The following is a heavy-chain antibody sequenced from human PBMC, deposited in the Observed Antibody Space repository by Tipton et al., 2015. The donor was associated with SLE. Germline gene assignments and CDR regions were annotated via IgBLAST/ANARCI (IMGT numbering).Heavy chain of an antibody. J-gene: IGHJ5*02. CDR1: GYTYNTYA. Sequence: QVQLVQSGDEVQKPGASLKVSCKASGYTYNTYAMSWVRLAPGQGLEWMGWISPYNGNTNYAQKFQGRLTMTTDTSASTAYMELRTLSSDDTAVYYCARDDSVLAPTWYQPPKWFDPWGQGTLVTVSS. D-gene: IGHD2-2*01. CDR3: ARDDSVLAPTWYQPPKWFDP. CDR2: ISPYNGNT. V-gene: IGHV1-18*01.